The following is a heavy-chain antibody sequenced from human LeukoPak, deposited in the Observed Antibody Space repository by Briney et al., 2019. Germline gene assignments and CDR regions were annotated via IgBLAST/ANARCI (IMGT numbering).Heavy chain of an antibody. CDR3: ARALRDGDYVPRYYFDY. D-gene: IGHD3-16*01. V-gene: IGHV4-59*08. J-gene: IGHJ4*02. CDR1: GGSISSYY. CDR2: IYNRGST. Sequence: SETLSLTCTVSGGSISSYYWSWIRQPPGKGLEWIGYIYNRGSTNYNPSLKSRVTISVDTSKNQFSLKLSSVTAADTAVYYCARALRDGDYVPRYYFDYWGQGTLVTVSS.